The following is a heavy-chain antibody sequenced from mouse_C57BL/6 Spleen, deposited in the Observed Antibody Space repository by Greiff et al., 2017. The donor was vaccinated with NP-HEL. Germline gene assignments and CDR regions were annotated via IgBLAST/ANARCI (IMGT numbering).Heavy chain of an antibody. CDR2: ISSGSSTN. CDR3: ARGCAWFAD. V-gene: IGHV5-17*01. J-gene: IGHJ3*01. CDR1: GFTFSDYG. Sequence: EVKLVESGGGLVKPGGSLKLSCAASGFTFSDYGMHWVRQAPEKGLEWVAYISSGSSTNYYADTVKGRVTISRDNAKNTLCLPMTSLRSEDTARYYCARGCAWFADWGQVILVTVSA.